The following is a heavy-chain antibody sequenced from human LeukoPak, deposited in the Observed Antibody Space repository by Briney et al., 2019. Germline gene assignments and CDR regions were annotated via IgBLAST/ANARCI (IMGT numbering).Heavy chain of an antibody. D-gene: IGHD1-26*01. CDR2: INPSGGST. Sequence: ASVKVSCKASGYTFTGYYMHWVRQAPGQGLEWMGIINPSGGSTSYAQKFQGRVTMTRDTSTSTVYMELSSLRSEDTAVYYCARAGVGARDFDYWGQGTLVTVSS. J-gene: IGHJ4*02. V-gene: IGHV1-46*01. CDR3: ARAGVGARDFDY. CDR1: GYTFTGYY.